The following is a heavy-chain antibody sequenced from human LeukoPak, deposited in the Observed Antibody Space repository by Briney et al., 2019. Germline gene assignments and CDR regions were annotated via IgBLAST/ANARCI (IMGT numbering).Heavy chain of an antibody. Sequence: GRSLRLSCAASGFTFRSYGMHWVRQAPGKGLEWVALISFDGSNENYADSVKGRFTISGDNSKNTLYLQMNSLRAEDTAVYYCAKDDSSSWLFDYWGQGTLVTVSS. CDR2: ISFDGSNE. CDR1: GFTFRSYG. D-gene: IGHD6-13*01. V-gene: IGHV3-30*18. CDR3: AKDDSSSWLFDY. J-gene: IGHJ4*02.